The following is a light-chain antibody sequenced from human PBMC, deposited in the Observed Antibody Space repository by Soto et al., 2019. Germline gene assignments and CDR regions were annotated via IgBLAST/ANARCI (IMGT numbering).Light chain of an antibody. CDR3: QHYNSYSEA. J-gene: IGKJ1*01. CDR1: QTISSW. V-gene: IGKV1-5*03. CDR2: KAS. Sequence: DIQMTQSPSSLSAFVGDRVTITCRANQTISSWLAWYQQIPGKAPKLLIYKASTLKSGVPSRFSGSGSGTEFTLTISSLQPDDFATYYCQHYNSYSEAFGQGTKL.